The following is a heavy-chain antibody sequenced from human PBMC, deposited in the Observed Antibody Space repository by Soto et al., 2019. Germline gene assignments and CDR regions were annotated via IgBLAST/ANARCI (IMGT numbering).Heavy chain of an antibody. V-gene: IGHV4-39*01. CDR2: IYYSGST. CDR1: GGSISSRGYY. CDR3: AASNWFDP. J-gene: IGHJ5*02. Sequence: QLQLQESGPGLVKPSETLSLTCTVSGGSISSRGYYWGWIRQPPGKGLEWIGTIYYSGSTYYNPSXKSRVPIPVDTSKPQFSLKLSSVAAADTAVYYCAASNWFDPWGQGTLVTVSS.